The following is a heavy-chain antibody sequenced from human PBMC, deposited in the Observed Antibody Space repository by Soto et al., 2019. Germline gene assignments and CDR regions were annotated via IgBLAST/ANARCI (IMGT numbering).Heavy chain of an antibody. Sequence: SETRSLTCAVYGGSFSGYYWSWIRQPPGKGLEWIGEINHSGSTNYNPSLKSRVTISVDTSKNQFSLKLSSVTAADTAVYYCARGGRSTIFGVVITRVYSEYWGQGTIVNLSS. CDR3: ARGGRSTIFGVVITRVYSEY. CDR1: GGSFSGYY. V-gene: IGHV4-34*01. CDR2: INHSGST. J-gene: IGHJ4*01. D-gene: IGHD3-3*01.